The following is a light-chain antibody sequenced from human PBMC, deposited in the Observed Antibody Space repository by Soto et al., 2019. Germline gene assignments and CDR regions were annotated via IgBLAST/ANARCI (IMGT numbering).Light chain of an antibody. Sequence: EIVMTQSPATLSVSPGERATLSCRASQSVSKNLAWYQQKPGQAPRLLIYGASTRATGIPARFSGSGSGTEFTLTLSSLQSEDFAVYYCQQYNIWLTFGGGTKVEIK. J-gene: IGKJ4*01. CDR3: QQYNIWLT. CDR1: QSVSKN. V-gene: IGKV3-15*01. CDR2: GAS.